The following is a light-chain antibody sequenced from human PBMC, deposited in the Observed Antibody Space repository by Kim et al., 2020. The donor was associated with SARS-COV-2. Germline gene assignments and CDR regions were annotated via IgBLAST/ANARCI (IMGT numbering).Light chain of an antibody. Sequence: EIVLTQSPGTLSLSPGERATVSCRASESISTTSLAWYQQKPGQAPRLLIHGASTRATGIPDRFSGSGSGTDFTLTISRLEPEDIAVYYCNQYGGSPRTFGGGTKVNIK. CDR3: NQYGGSPRT. CDR2: GAS. CDR1: ESISTTS. V-gene: IGKV3-20*01. J-gene: IGKJ4*01.